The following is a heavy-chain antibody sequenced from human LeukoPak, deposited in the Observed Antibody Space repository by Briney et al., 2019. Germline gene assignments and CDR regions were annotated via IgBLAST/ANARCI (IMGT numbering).Heavy chain of an antibody. CDR3: ARDRDDSSGYSH. D-gene: IGHD3-22*01. Sequence: GGALSLSSAASGFAFSYYYMSWIRPARGKGLAWVSYISSSGSTIYYADSVKGRFTISRDNAKNSLYLQMNSLRAEDTAVYYCARDRDDSSGYSHWGQGTLVTVSS. J-gene: IGHJ4*02. V-gene: IGHV3-11*01. CDR1: GFAFSYYY. CDR2: ISSSGSTI.